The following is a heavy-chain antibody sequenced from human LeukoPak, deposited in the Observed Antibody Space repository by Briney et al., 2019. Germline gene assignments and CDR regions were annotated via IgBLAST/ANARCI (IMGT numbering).Heavy chain of an antibody. CDR1: GGSISSHY. J-gene: IGHJ6*03. CDR3: ARTIFGENYYYYYMDV. V-gene: IGHV4-59*11. CDR2: IYYSGST. Sequence: SETLSLTCTVSGGSISSHYWSWIRQPPGKGLEWIGYIYYSGSTNYNPSLKSRVTISVDTSKNQFSLKLSSVIAADTAVYYCARTIFGENYYYYYMDVWGKGTTVTVSS. D-gene: IGHD3-3*01.